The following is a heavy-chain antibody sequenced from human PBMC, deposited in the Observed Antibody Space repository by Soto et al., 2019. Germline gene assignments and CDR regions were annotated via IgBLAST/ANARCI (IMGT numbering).Heavy chain of an antibody. Sequence: QVQLVQSGAEVKKPGSSVKVSCKASGGTFSSYAISWVRQAPGQGLEWMGGIIPIFGTANYAQKFQGRVTITADESTSPAYKERSSLRTEDTAVYSWARKGGGGAPHWFDPWGQGTLVTVSS. D-gene: IGHD3-16*01. V-gene: IGHV1-69*01. CDR1: GGTFSSYA. CDR2: IIPIFGTA. J-gene: IGHJ5*02. CDR3: ARKGGGGAPHWFDP.